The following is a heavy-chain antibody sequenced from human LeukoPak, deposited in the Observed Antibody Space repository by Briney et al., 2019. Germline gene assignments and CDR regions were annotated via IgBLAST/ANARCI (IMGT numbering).Heavy chain of an antibody. CDR2: ISGSGGMM. Sequence: GGSLRLSCVASGFSFSSFDMTWVRQAPGKGLEWFSHISGSGGMMYHADSVKGRFTISRDNAKNSLYLQMSSLRAEDTAVYYCGRADRRFGVDHWGQGTLVTVSS. D-gene: IGHD3-10*01. V-gene: IGHV3-48*03. CDR1: GFSFSSFD. J-gene: IGHJ4*02. CDR3: GRADRRFGVDH.